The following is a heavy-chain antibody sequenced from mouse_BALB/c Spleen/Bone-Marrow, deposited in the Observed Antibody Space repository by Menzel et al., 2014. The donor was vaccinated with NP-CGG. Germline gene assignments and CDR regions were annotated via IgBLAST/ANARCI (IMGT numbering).Heavy chain of an antibody. D-gene: IGHD1-2*01. J-gene: IGHJ4*01. CDR3: AREGGTTAHYYAMDY. CDR1: GFTFSSYA. CDR2: ISSGGST. V-gene: IGHV5-6-5*01. Sequence: EVKVEESGGGLVKPGGSLKLSCAASGFTFSSYAMSWVRQTPEKRLEWVASISSGGSTYYPDSVKGRFTISGDNARNILYLQMSSLRSEDTAMYYCAREGGTTAHYYAMDYWGQGTSVTVSS.